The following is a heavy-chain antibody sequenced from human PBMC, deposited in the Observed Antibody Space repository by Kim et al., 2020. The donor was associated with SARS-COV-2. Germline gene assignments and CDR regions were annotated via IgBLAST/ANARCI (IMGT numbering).Heavy chain of an antibody. CDR1: GGSISSGGYY. J-gene: IGHJ4*02. V-gene: IGHV4-31*03. Sequence: SETLSLICTVSGGSISSGGYYWSWIRQHPGKGLEWIGYIYYSGSTYSNPSLKSRVTISVDTSKNQFSLKLSSVTAAHTAVYYCARHTYDYVWGSYRGGFDSSGQGALATVSS. CDR2: IYYSGST. D-gene: IGHD3-16*02. CDR3: ARHTYDYVWGSYRGGFDS.